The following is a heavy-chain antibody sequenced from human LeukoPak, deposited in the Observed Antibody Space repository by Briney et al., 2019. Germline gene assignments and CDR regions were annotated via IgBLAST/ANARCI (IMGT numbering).Heavy chain of an antibody. CDR1: GFTFSSYG. D-gene: IGHD5-18*01. CDR3: ARAKRIQPWIPGGMDV. V-gene: IGHV3-33*01. CDR2: IWYDGSNK. Sequence: GRSLRLSCAASGFTFSSYGMHWVRQAPGKGLEWVAVIWYDGSNKYYADSVKGRFTISRDNSKNTLYLQMNSLRAEDTAVYYCARAKRIQPWIPGGMDVWGKGTTVTVSS. J-gene: IGHJ6*04.